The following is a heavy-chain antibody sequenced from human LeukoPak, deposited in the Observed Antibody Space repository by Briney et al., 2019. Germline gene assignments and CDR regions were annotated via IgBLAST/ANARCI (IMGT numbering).Heavy chain of an antibody. Sequence: SETLSLTCAVSGGSISSGGYSWSWIRQPPGKGLEWIGYIYHSGSTYYNPSLKSRVTISVDRSKNQFSLKLSSVTAADTAVYYCARGEGDHDAFDIWGQGTMVTVSS. CDR3: ARGEGDHDAFDI. CDR1: GGSISSGGYS. D-gene: IGHD2-21*02. CDR2: IYHSGST. J-gene: IGHJ3*02. V-gene: IGHV4-30-2*01.